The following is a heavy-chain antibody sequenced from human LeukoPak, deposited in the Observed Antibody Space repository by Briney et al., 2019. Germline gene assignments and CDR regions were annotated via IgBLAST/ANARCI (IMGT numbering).Heavy chain of an antibody. V-gene: IGHV3-48*03. CDR1: GSTFSSYD. J-gene: IGHJ4*02. CDR3: ARADSGSYYLFDY. Sequence: PGGSLRLSCAVSGSTFSSYDMNWVRQAPGKGPEWASYISGSGRTIYYADSVKGRFTISRDNAKNSLYLQMNSLRAEDTAVYYCARADSGSYYLFDYWGQGTLVTVSS. D-gene: IGHD3-10*01. CDR2: ISGSGRTI.